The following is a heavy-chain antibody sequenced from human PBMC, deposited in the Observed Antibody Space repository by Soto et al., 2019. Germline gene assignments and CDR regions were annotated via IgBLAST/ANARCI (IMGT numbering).Heavy chain of an antibody. CDR1: GGSISSYY. J-gene: IGHJ6*02. CDR2: IYYSGST. CDR3: ARGGVTATQKPPDYYYYGMDV. V-gene: IGHV4-59*01. Sequence: SETLSLTCTVSGGSISSYYWSWIRQPPGKGLEWIGYIYYSGSTNYNPSLKSRVTISVDTSKNQFSLKLSSVTAADTAVYYCARGGVTATQKPPDYYYYGMDVWGQGTKVTVSS. D-gene: IGHD1-20*01.